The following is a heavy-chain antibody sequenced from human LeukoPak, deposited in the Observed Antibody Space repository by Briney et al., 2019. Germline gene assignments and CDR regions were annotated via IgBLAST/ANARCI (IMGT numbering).Heavy chain of an antibody. CDR3: ARGNVEMATAFDY. CDR2: INHSGST. CDR1: GGSFSGYY. V-gene: IGHV4-34*01. J-gene: IGHJ4*02. Sequence: SETLSLTCAVYGGSFSGYYWSWIRQPPGKGLEWMGEINHSGSTNYNPSLKSRVTISVDTSKNQFSLKVSSVTAADTAVYYCARGNVEMATAFDYWGQGTLVTVSS. D-gene: IGHD5-24*01.